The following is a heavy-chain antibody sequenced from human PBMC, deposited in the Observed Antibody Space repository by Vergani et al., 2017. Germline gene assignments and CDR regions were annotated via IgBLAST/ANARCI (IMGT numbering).Heavy chain of an antibody. CDR2: ISGSGGST. D-gene: IGHD6-19*01. CDR3: AKSPEQQWLGKGGMDV. J-gene: IGHJ6*02. V-gene: IGHV3-23*01. CDR1: GFTFSSYA. Sequence: EVQLLESGGGLVQPGGSLRLSCAASGFTFSSYAMSWVRQAPGKGLEWVSAISGSGGSTYYADAVKGRFTISRDNSKNTLYLQMNSLRAEDTAVYYCAKSPEQQWLGKGGMDVWGQGTTVTVSS.